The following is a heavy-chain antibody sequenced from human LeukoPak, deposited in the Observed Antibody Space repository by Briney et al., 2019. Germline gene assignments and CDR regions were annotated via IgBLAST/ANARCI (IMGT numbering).Heavy chain of an antibody. V-gene: IGHV4-38-2*02. D-gene: IGHD3-10*01. CDR3: ARDRYGSGSYYKSWFDP. J-gene: IGHJ5*02. CDR1: GYSISSGYY. Sequence: SETLSLTCAVSGYSISSGYYWGWIRQPPGKGLEWIGSIYHSGTTYYNPSLKSRVTISVDTSKNQFFLNLHSVTAADTAVYYCARDRYGSGSYYKSWFDPWGQGTLVTVSS. CDR2: IYHSGTT.